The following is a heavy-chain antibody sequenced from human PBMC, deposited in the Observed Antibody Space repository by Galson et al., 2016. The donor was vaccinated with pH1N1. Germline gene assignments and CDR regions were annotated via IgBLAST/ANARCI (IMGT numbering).Heavy chain of an antibody. CDR2: IGNSGSST. Sequence: SLRLSCAVSGFSFSSYAMSWVRQAPGKGPEWVSGIGNSGSSTYYADSVKGRFTISRDNSKNTVYLQMNSLRAEDTGVYYCAKYKGVGAGTLRLFDHWGQGTLVTVSS. J-gene: IGHJ4*02. D-gene: IGHD6-19*01. CDR1: GFSFSSYA. CDR3: AKYKGVGAGTLRLFDH. V-gene: IGHV3-23*01.